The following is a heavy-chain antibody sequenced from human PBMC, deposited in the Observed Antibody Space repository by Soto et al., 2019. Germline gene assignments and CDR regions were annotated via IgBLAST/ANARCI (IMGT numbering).Heavy chain of an antibody. Sequence: GGSLRLSCAVSGFTFSTYAMNWVRQAPGKTLEWVSYISSAGDSSYYADSVKSRFTISRDNAKNSLYLQMNSLRVEDTAVYYCARVYCSTTTCHVQAFDSWGQGTLVTVPQ. CDR3: ARVYCSTTTCHVQAFDS. J-gene: IGHJ4*02. V-gene: IGHV3-48*03. CDR1: GFTFSTYA. CDR2: ISSAGDSS. D-gene: IGHD2-2*01.